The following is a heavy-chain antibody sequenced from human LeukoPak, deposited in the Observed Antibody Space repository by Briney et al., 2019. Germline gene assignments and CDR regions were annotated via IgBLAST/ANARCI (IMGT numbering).Heavy chain of an antibody. CDR2: INPNSGGT. CDR1: GYTYTGYY. J-gene: IGHJ4*02. CDR3: ARALGINGDY. V-gene: IGHV1-2*06. Sequence: ASVKVSCKASGYTYTGYYMHWVRQAPGQGLEWMGRINPNSGGTKYAQKFQGRVTMTRDTSISTAYMELSRLGSDVTAVYYCARALGINGDYWGQGTLVTVSS. D-gene: IGHD1-26*01.